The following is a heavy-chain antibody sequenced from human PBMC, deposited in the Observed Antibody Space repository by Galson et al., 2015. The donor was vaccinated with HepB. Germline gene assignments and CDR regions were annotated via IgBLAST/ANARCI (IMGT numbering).Heavy chain of an antibody. V-gene: IGHV1-8*01. Sequence: SVKVSCKASGYTFTSYDINWVRQATGQGLEWMGWMNPNSGNTGYAQKFQGRVTMTRNTSISTAYMELSSLRSEDTAVYYCARGHYYYDSSGYYHSDDAFDIWGQGTMVTVSS. CDR3: ARGHYYYDSSGYYHSDDAFDI. CDR1: GYTFTSYD. CDR2: MNPNSGNT. J-gene: IGHJ3*02. D-gene: IGHD3-22*01.